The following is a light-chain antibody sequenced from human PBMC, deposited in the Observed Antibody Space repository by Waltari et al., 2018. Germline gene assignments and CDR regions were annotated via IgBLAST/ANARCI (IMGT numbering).Light chain of an antibody. V-gene: IGKV4-1*01. J-gene: IGKJ2*01. CDR2: WAS. CDR3: QQYYSPPYT. CDR1: QSVFYSPNNKNH. Sequence: DIVMTQSPSSLAVSLGERATINCKSSQSVFYSPNNKNHLAWFQQKPVQPPKLLIYWASTRESGVPDRVSGSGSGTDFTLTICSLQARDVAVYYCQQYYSPPYTFGQGTTLEIK.